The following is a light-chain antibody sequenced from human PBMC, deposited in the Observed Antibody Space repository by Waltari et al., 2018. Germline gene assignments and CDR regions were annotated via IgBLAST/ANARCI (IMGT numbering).Light chain of an antibody. CDR2: EVT. J-gene: IGLJ2*01. CDR3: CSYAGSRIVV. CDR1: SSDFGHYNL. Sequence: QPALTQPASVSGSPAQSITLPCTGTSSDFGHYNLVSWYQHHPRKVPKLRLYEVTKRPSGISNRFSGSKSGNTASLTISGLQAEDEGDYYCCSYAGSRIVVFGGGTKMTVL. V-gene: IGLV2-23*02.